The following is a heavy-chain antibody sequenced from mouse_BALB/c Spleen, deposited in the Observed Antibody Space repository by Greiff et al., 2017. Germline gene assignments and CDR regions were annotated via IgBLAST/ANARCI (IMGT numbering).Heavy chain of an antibody. CDR3: ARDNWDLAMDY. CDR1: GFTFSSYG. J-gene: IGHJ4*01. Sequence: EVKLMESGGGLVQPGGSLKLSCAASGFTFSSYGMSWVRQTPDKRLELVATINSNGGSTYYPDSVKGRFTISRDNAKNTLYLQMSSLKSEDTAMYYCARDNWDLAMDYWGQGTSVTVSS. CDR2: INSNGGST. D-gene: IGHD4-1*01. V-gene: IGHV5-6-3*01.